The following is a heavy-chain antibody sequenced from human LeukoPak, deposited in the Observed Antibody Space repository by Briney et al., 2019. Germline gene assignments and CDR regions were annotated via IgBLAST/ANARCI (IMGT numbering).Heavy chain of an antibody. CDR1: GGSISSGGYY. V-gene: IGHV4-31*03. J-gene: IGHJ4*02. Sequence: SETLSLTCTVSGGSISSGGYYWSWIRQHPGKGLEWIGYIYYSGSTYYNPSLKSRVTISVDTSKNQFSLKLSSVTAADTAVYYCATHNAFGELLPFDYWGQGTLVTVSS. D-gene: IGHD3-10*01. CDR2: IYYSGST. CDR3: ATHNAFGELLPFDY.